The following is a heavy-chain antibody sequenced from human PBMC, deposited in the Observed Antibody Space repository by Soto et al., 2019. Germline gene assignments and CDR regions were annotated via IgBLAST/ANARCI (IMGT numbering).Heavy chain of an antibody. V-gene: IGHV4-59*01. D-gene: IGHD5-12*01. J-gene: IGHJ5*02. CDR3: ARGYSGYDYWFDP. CDR2: IYYSGST. Sequence: SETLSLTCTVSGGSISSYYWSWIRQPPGKGLEWIGYIYYSGSTNYNPSLKSRVTISVDTSKNQFSLKLSSVTAADTAVYYCARGYSGYDYWFDPWGQGTLVTVSS. CDR1: GGSISSYY.